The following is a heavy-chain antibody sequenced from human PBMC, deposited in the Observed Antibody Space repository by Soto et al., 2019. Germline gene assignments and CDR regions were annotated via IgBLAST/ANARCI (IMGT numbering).Heavy chain of an antibody. D-gene: IGHD1-1*01. V-gene: IGHV3-30*04. CDR2: IAYDRRKK. CDR3: ARELERVFDY. Sequence: QVQLVESGGGVVQPGRSLRLSCAASGFTFSIDAMHWVRQAPGKGLEWVAVIAYDRRKKYYSDSVNGRFTISSDNSMNKLYLQMNRLRIEDTAVYYCARELERVFDYWGQGTLVTVSS. CDR1: GFTFSIDA. J-gene: IGHJ4*02.